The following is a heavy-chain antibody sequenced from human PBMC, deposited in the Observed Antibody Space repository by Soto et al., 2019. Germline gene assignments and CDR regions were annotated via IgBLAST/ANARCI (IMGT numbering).Heavy chain of an antibody. CDR3: ARDSPGYNWFDP. J-gene: IGHJ5*02. Sequence: SVKVSCKASGDTFSFYTINWVRQAPGLGLEWMGRVNPILSMSNYAQKFQGRVTITADESTSTAYMELSSLRSEDTAVYYCARDSPGYNWFDPWGQGTLVTVSS. CDR2: VNPILSMS. CDR1: GDTFSFYT. V-gene: IGHV1-69*04.